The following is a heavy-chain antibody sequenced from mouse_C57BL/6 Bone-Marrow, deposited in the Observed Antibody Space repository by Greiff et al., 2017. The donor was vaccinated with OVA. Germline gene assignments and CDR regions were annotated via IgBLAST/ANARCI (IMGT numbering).Heavy chain of an antibody. D-gene: IGHD1-1*01. CDR2: IHPNSGST. J-gene: IGHJ3*01. V-gene: IGHV1-64*01. CDR3: ARTGFYGRPWFAY. CDR1: GYTFTSYW. Sequence: QVQLQQPGAELVKPGASVKLSCKASGYTFTSYWMHWVKQRPGQGLEWIGMIHPNSGSTNYNEKFKSKATLTVDKSSSTAYMQLSSLTSEDSAVYYCARTGFYGRPWFAYWGQGTLVTVSA.